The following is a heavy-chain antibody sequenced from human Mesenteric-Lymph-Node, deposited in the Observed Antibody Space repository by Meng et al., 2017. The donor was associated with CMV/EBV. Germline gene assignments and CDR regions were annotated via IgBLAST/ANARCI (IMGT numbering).Heavy chain of an antibody. CDR3: ARYQLSTRPYYYYTMDV. V-gene: IGHV3-11*01. J-gene: IGHJ6*02. CDR1: GLTISDHY. D-gene: IGHD5/OR15-5a*01. Sequence: GGSLRLSCVASGLTISDHYMSWIRQAPGKGLEWISYISSRGVTISYADSVKGRFTISRDNAKNSLYLQMNSLRDEDTAVYYCARYQLSTRPYYYYTMDVWGQGTTVTVSS. CDR2: ISSRGVTI.